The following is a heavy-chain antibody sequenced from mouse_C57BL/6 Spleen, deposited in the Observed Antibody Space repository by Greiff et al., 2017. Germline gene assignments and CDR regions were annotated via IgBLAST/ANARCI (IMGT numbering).Heavy chain of an antibody. Sequence: EVKLMESGPGLVKPSQSLSLTCSVTVYSITSGYYWNWIRQFPGNKLEWMGYISYDGSNNYNPSLKNRISITRDTSKNQFFLKLNSVTTEDTATYYCARADDYDDGYFDYWGQGTTLTVSS. V-gene: IGHV3-6*01. J-gene: IGHJ2*01. CDR1: VYSITSGYY. CDR2: ISYDGSN. D-gene: IGHD2-4*01. CDR3: ARADDYDDGYFDY.